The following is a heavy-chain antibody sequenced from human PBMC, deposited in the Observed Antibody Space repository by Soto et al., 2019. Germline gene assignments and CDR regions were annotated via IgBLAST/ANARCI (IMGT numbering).Heavy chain of an antibody. D-gene: IGHD3-10*01. CDR3: ARDELTYYYYGMDV. J-gene: IGHJ6*02. Sequence: ASVKVSCKXSGYTFTGYYMHWVRQAPGQGLEWMGWINPNSGGTNYAQKFQGRVTMTRDTSISTAYMELSRLRSDDTAVYYCARDELTYYYYGMDVWGQGTTVTVSS. V-gene: IGHV1-2*02. CDR1: GYTFTGYY. CDR2: INPNSGGT.